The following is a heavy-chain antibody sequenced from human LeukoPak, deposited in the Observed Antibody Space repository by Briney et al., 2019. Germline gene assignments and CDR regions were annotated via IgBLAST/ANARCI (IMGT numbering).Heavy chain of an antibody. V-gene: IGHV1-18*01. Sequence: ASVKVSCKASGYTFTNYGISWVRQAPGQGLEWMGWISGYNGNTNYAQKLQGRVTMTTDTSTSTAYMELRSPRFDDTAVYYCARGLLSFMRSDYSNYWDNWFDPWGQGTLVTVSS. CDR1: GYTFTNYG. CDR3: ARGLLSFMRSDYSNYWDNWFDP. CDR2: ISGYNGNT. J-gene: IGHJ5*02. D-gene: IGHD4-11*01.